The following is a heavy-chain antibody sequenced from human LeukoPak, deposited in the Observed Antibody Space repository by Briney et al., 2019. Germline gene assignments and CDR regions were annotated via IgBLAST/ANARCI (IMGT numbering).Heavy chain of an antibody. CDR3: ASAPGTSSGWYGLEYYFDY. CDR2: ISSSSSTI. CDR1: GFTFSSYS. V-gene: IGHV3-48*01. J-gene: IGHJ4*02. Sequence: GGSLRLSCAASGFTFSSYSMNWVRQALGKGLEWVSYISSSSSTIYYADSVKGRFTISRDNAKNSLYLQMNSLRAEDTAVYYCASAPGTSSGWYGLEYYFDYWGQGTLVTVSS. D-gene: IGHD6-19*01.